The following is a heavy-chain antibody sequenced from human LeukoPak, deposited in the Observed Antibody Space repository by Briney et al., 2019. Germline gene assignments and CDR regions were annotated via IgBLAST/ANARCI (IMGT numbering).Heavy chain of an antibody. V-gene: IGHV1-2*02. Sequence: ASVKVSCKASGYTFTGYYRHWVRQAPGQGLDWMGWINPNSGGTNYAQKFQGRVTMTRDTSISTAYMELSRLRSDDTAVYYCARTGRVRGVLDYWGQGTLVTVSS. CDR3: ARTGRVRGVLDY. CDR1: GYTFTGYY. D-gene: IGHD3-10*01. J-gene: IGHJ4*02. CDR2: INPNSGGT.